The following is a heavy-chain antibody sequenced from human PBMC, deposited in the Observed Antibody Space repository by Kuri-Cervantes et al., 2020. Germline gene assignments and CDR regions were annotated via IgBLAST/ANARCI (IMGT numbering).Heavy chain of an antibody. CDR2: ISAYNGDT. D-gene: IGHD3-22*01. CDR1: GYGFTDYY. Sequence: ASVKVSCKGSGYGFTDYYLHWVRQAPGQGLEWMGWISAYNGDTNYAQKLQGRVTMTTDTSTSTAYMELRSLRSDDTAVYYCARFIGYYYDSSGYQGGYYFDYWGQGTLVTVSS. CDR3: ARFIGYYYDSSGYQGGYYFDY. J-gene: IGHJ4*02. V-gene: IGHV1-18*04.